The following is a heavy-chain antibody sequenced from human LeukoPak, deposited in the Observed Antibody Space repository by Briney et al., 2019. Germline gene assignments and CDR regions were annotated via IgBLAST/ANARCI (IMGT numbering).Heavy chain of an antibody. CDR3: TTELPNYDFWSGYYNWFDP. CDR2: IKSKTDGGTT. D-gene: IGHD3-3*01. Sequence: GGSLRRSCAASGFTFSNAWMSWVRQAPGKGLEWVGRIKSKTDGGTTDYAAPVKGRFTISRDDSKNTLYLQMNSLKTEDTAVYYCTTELPNYDFWSGYYNWFDPWGQGTLVTVSS. V-gene: IGHV3-15*01. J-gene: IGHJ5*02. CDR1: GFTFSNAW.